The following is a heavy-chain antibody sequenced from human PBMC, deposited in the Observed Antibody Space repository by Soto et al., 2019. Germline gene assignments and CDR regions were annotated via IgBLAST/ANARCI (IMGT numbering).Heavy chain of an antibody. CDR3: ADTTVTHTPGDV. CDR1: GYTFTSYG. CDR2: ISAYNGNT. Sequence: QVQLVQSGAEVKKPGASVKVSCKASGYTFTSYGISWVRQAPGQGLEWMGWISAYNGNTNYAQKLQGRXXMXTXXSTSTAYMELRSLRSDDTAVYYCADTTVTHTPGDVWGQGTTVTVSS. D-gene: IGHD4-17*01. J-gene: IGHJ6*02. V-gene: IGHV1-18*01.